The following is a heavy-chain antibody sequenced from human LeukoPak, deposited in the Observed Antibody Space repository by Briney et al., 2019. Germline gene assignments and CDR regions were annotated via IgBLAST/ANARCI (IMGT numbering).Heavy chain of an antibody. CDR2: TYYSGST. Sequence: KPSETLPLTCTVSGGSISNYYWSWIRQPPGKGLEWIGYTYYSGSTSYNPSLKSRVTISVDTSKNQFSLKLNSVTAADTAVYYCARGPAPWYFDLWGRGTLVTVSS. J-gene: IGHJ2*01. V-gene: IGHV4-59*01. CDR3: ARGPAPWYFDL. CDR1: GGSISNYY. D-gene: IGHD2-2*01.